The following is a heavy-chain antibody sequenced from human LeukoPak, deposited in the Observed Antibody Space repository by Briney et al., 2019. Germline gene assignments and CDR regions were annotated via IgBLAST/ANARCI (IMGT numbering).Heavy chain of an antibody. Sequence: GGSLRLSCATSGFTFKSYAMTWVRQAPGKGLEWVSSIRDSGDSTYYTDSVKGRFTISRDNSKSTLYLQMNLLRADDTALYYCARVRGYSYANEYHFEYWGQGALVTVSS. V-gene: IGHV3-23*01. CDR1: GFTFKSYA. CDR2: IRDSGDST. CDR3: ARVRGYSYANEYHFEY. D-gene: IGHD5-18*01. J-gene: IGHJ4*02.